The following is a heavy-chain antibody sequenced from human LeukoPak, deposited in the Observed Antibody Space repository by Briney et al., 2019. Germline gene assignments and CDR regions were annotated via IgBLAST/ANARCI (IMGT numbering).Heavy chain of an antibody. CDR1: GYTFTGYY. CDR2: INPNSGGT. Sequence: ASVNLSCKASGYTFTGYYMNWVRQAPGQGLEWMGWINPNSGGTNYAQKFQGRVTMTRDTSITTAYMELSSLRSDDTAVYYCSKGVGAFDMWGQETIVRVSS. J-gene: IGHJ3*02. V-gene: IGHV1-2*02. CDR3: SKGVGAFDM. D-gene: IGHD1-26*01.